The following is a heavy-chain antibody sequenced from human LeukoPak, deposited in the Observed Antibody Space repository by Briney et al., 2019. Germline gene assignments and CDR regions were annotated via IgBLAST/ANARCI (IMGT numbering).Heavy chain of an antibody. J-gene: IGHJ3*02. V-gene: IGHV4-4*07. CDR2: MYSSGST. Sequence: PSETLSLTCTVSGGSISSYSWSWIRQPAGKGLEWIGRMYSSGSTSYNPSLKSRVTMSVDTSKNQFSLNLRSVTAADTAVYYCACHITTNAFDIWGQGTMVTVSS. D-gene: IGHD3-3*01. CDR3: ACHITTNAFDI. CDR1: GGSISSYS.